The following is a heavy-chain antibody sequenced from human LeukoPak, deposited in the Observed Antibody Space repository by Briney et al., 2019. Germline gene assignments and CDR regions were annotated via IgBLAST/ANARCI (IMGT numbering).Heavy chain of an antibody. D-gene: IGHD6-13*01. CDR3: ARSAGSSSWYEGYYFDY. V-gene: IGHV3-7*01. CDR2: IKQDGSEK. CDR1: GFTFSRYW. Sequence: PGGSLRLSCAASGFTFSRYWLSWVRQAPGKGLEWVANIKQDGSEKYYVVSVKGRFTISKDNAKNSLYLQMNSLRAEDTAVYYCARSAGSSSWYEGYYFDYWGQGTLVTVSS. J-gene: IGHJ4*02.